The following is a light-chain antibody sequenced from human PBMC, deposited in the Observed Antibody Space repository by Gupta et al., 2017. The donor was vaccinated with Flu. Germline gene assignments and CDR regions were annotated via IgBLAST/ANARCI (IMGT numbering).Light chain of an antibody. CDR3: ATWDDSLSGWV. CDR1: RSNIGSSY. Sequence: QSVLTQPPSASGTPGQRVTIPCSGSRSNIGSSYVYWYQQFPGTAPKLLIYNNNQRPSGVPDRFSGSQSDTSSSLTISGLRSEDEADYYCATWDDSLSGWVFGGGTKLTVL. J-gene: IGLJ3*02. V-gene: IGLV1-47*01. CDR2: NNN.